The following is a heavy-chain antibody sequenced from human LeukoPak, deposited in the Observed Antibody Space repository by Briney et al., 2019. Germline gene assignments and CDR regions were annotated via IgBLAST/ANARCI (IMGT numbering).Heavy chain of an antibody. CDR1: GYTFTSYY. CDR2: INPSGGST. V-gene: IGHV1-46*01. J-gene: IGHJ4*02. D-gene: IGHD3-10*02. Sequence: ASVKVSCKASGYTFTSYYMHWVRHAPGQGLEWTGIINPSGGSTSYAQKFQGRVTMTRDTSTSTVYMELSSLRSEDTAVYYCARVGTMFHFDYWGQGTLVTVSS. CDR3: ARVGTMFHFDY.